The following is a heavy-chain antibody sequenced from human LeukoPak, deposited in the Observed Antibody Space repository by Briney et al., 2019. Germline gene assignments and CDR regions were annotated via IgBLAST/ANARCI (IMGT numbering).Heavy chain of an antibody. Sequence: SETLSLTCTVSGGSISSYYWSWIRKPPGKGLEWIGYIYYSGSTNYNPSFKSQVTISVDTSKNQFSLNLSSVTAADTAVYYCARHYTQGLVGATSPPGQWGQGTLVTVSS. CDR1: GGSISSYY. J-gene: IGHJ4*02. V-gene: IGHV4-59*08. CDR3: ARHYTQGLVGATSPPGQ. CDR2: IYYSGST. D-gene: IGHD1-26*01.